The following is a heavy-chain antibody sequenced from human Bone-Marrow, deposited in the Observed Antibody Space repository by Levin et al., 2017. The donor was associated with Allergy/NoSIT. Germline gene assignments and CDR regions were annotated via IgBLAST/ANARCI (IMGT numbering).Heavy chain of an antibody. CDR3: ARLSANSAIYESNWYFDL. Sequence: ASVKVSCKASGYTFTGYYMHWVRQAPGQGLEWMGRFNPTSGASNYARRFQDRVTMTGASSIRTAYLELRRLTSDDTAVYYCARLSANSAIYESNWYFDLWGRGTLVTVSS. J-gene: IGHJ2*01. D-gene: IGHD4/OR15-4a*01. CDR1: GYTFTGYY. CDR2: FNPTSGAS. V-gene: IGHV1-2*06.